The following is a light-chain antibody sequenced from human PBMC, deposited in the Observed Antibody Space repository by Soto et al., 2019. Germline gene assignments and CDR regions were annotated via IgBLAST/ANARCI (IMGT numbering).Light chain of an antibody. CDR1: QSVSNS. V-gene: IGKV3-11*01. Sequence: EIVLTQSPATLSLSPGERATLSCRASQSVSNSLAWYQHKPGQAPRLLIYDASNRATGIPARSSGSGSGTDFTLTISSLEPEDFAVYYCQQRRTWPPGFGQGTRLEIK. CDR2: DAS. CDR3: QQRRTWPPG. J-gene: IGKJ5*01.